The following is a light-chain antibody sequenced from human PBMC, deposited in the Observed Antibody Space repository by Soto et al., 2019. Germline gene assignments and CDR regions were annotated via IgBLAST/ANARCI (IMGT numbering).Light chain of an antibody. V-gene: IGKV1-9*01. CDR3: QQLNSYPRT. J-gene: IGKJ1*01. CDR2: AAY. Sequence: DIQLTQSPTVLSASVGDRVTITGRESQVISSYLAWYQQKPGRAPKLLIDAAYSLQNGVPSRFSGSGSGTDFTLTISSLQPEDFATYHCQQLNSYPRTFGQGTKVEIK. CDR1: QVISSY.